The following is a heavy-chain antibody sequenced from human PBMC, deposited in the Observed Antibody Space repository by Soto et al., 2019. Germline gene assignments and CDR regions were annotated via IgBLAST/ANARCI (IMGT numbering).Heavy chain of an antibody. D-gene: IGHD2-15*01. V-gene: IGHV3-15*07. CDR3: TTGSVEGV. Sequence: EVQLVESGGGFIYPGGSLRLSCAASGLTISNAWMNWVRQAPGKGLEWVGRIKTNTEGGTTDYAAAVKGRFTVSRDDSNNTLYLQMNSLKIEDTAVYYCTTGSVEGVWGQGTTVTVSS. J-gene: IGHJ6*02. CDR2: IKTNTEGGTT. CDR1: GLTISNAW.